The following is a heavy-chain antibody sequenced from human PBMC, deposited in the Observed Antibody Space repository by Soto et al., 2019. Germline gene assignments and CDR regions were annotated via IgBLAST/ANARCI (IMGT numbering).Heavy chain of an antibody. CDR1: GFSLITRGVG. J-gene: IGHJ4*02. CDR2: IYWDDDK. V-gene: IGHV2-5*02. CDR3: AHRRPYDFWSGYWPS. Sequence: SGPTPVNPTQTLPLTCTFSGFSLITRGVGVGWIRQPPGKALEWLALIYWDDDKRYSPSLKSRLTITKDTSKNQVVLTMTNMDPVNTATYCCAHRRPYDFWSGYWPSWGQGTLVTVSS. D-gene: IGHD3-3*01.